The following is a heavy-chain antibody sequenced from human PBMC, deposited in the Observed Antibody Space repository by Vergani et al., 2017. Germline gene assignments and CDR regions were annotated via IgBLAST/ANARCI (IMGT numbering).Heavy chain of an antibody. V-gene: IGHV1-69*06. J-gene: IGHJ4*02. CDR3: ARDGRGRNYYGSGSYYNYFDY. Sequence: QVQLVQSGAEVKKPGSSVKVSCKASGGTFSSYAISWVRQAPGQGLEWMGGIIPIFGTANYAQKFQGRVTITADKSTSTVYMELSSLRSEDTAVYYCARDGRGRNYYGSGSYYNYFDYWGQGTLVTVSS. D-gene: IGHD3-10*01. CDR2: IIPIFGTA. CDR1: GGTFSSYA.